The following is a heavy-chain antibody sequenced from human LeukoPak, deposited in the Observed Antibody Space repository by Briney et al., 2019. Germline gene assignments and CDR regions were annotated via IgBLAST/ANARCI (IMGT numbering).Heavy chain of an antibody. Sequence: GGSLRLSCAASGFTFSSYGMHWVRQAPGKGLEWVAVISSDGSNAYYADSVKGRFTMSRDNSKNTLFVQMNSLRAEDTAVYYWAKDFSGRKAPFNYWGEGPLVTVPS. J-gene: IGHJ4*02. D-gene: IGHD3-10*01. CDR3: AKDFSGRKAPFNY. CDR1: GFTFSSYG. CDR2: ISSDGSNA. V-gene: IGHV3-30*18.